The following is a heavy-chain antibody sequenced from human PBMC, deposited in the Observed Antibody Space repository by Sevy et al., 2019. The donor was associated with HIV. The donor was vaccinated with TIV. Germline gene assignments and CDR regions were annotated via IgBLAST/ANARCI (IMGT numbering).Heavy chain of an antibody. J-gene: IGHJ4*02. Sequence: SETLSLTCTVSGGSMSSYFWSWIRQPPGKGLEWIEYIYYTGTTNYYPSLKSRLTMSLDTSKNRFSLKLTAVTAADTAVYYCARDSVLSPRVFDSWGQGTLVTVSS. CDR2: IYYTGTT. D-gene: IGHD3-10*01. CDR3: ARDSVLSPRVFDS. V-gene: IGHV4-59*01. CDR1: GGSMSSYF.